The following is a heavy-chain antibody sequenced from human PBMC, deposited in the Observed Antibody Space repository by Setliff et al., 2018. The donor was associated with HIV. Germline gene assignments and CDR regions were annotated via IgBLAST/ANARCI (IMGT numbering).Heavy chain of an antibody. Sequence: SETLSLTCSVSGVSFFSTDYYWGWIRQPPGKGLEWIGSFYYSGNTYYNPSLKSRVTISVDTSQNQMSLKLRRVTAADTAVYYCSKRYSDFWSGQTDVWGKGTTVTVSS. CDR2: FYYSGNT. CDR1: GVSFFSTDYY. J-gene: IGHJ6*04. D-gene: IGHD3-3*01. CDR3: SKRYSDFWSGQTDV. V-gene: IGHV4-39*01.